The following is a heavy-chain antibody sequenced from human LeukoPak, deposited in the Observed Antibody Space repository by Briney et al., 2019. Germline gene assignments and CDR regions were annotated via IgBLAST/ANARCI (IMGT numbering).Heavy chain of an antibody. Sequence: GGSLRLSCAASGITFSSYAMSWVRQAAGKGLEWVSAISDSGGSTYYADSVKGRFTISRDNSKNMLYLQMNSLRAEDTAVYYCAKELKVAGVTKGFDYWGQGTLVTVSS. J-gene: IGHJ4*02. V-gene: IGHV3-23*01. CDR1: GITFSSYA. CDR3: AKELKVAGVTKGFDY. D-gene: IGHD1-26*01. CDR2: ISDSGGST.